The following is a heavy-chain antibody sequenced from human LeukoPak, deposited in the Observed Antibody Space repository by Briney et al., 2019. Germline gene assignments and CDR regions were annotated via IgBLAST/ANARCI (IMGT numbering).Heavy chain of an antibody. J-gene: IGHJ4*02. CDR3: LSGPGH. CDR1: GFIFRNYW. V-gene: IGHV3-7*01. CDR2: INEDGSEK. Sequence: PGGSLRLSCEAAGFIFRNYWMGWVRQAPGKGLEWVANINEDGSEKYYVDSVWGRFTISRDNAKNSLYLQMNILRPEDTAVFYCLSGPGHCGQGTLVTVSS.